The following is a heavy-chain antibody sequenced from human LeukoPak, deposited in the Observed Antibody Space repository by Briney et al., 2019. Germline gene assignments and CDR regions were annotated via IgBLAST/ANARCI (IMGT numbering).Heavy chain of an antibody. D-gene: IGHD2-21*02. J-gene: IGHJ5*02. CDR1: GGTFSSYA. Sequence: SVKVSCKASGGTFSSYAISWVRQAPGQGLEWMGGIIPIFGTANYAQKFQGRVTMTRDTSISTAYMELSRLRSDDTAVYYCAREGGGDCYYCNWFDPWGQGTLVTVSS. CDR2: IIPIFGTA. V-gene: IGHV1-69*05. CDR3: AREGGGDCYYCNWFDP.